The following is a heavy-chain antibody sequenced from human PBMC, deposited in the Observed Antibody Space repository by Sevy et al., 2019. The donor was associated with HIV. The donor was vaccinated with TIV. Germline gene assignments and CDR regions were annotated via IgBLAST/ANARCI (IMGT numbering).Heavy chain of an antibody. CDR1: GFTVSSNY. J-gene: IGHJ6*02. V-gene: IGHV3-53*01. CDR3: EGGMILEGSWCGMDV. CDR2: IFSGGST. Sequence: GGSLRLSCAVSGFTVSSNYMTWVRQAPGKGLEWVSVIFSGGSTYYADSVKGRFTISRDNSRNTLSLQMNSLRAEDKAVYYCEGGMILEGSWCGMDVWGQGTTVTVSS. D-gene: IGHD3-3*01.